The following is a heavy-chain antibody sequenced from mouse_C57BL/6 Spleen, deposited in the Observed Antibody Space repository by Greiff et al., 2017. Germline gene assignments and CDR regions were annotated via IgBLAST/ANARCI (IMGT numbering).Heavy chain of an antibody. V-gene: IGHV1-15*01. D-gene: IGHD1-1*01. J-gene: IGHJ4*01. CDR1: GYTFTDYE. CDR3: SLYYGSSWGYYAMDY. Sequence: QVQLQQSGAELVGPGASVTLSCKASGYTFTDYEMHWVKQTPVHGLEWIGAIDPETGGTAYNQKFKGKAILTADKSSSTAYMELRSLTSEDSAVYYCSLYYGSSWGYYAMDYWGQGTSVTVSS. CDR2: IDPETGGT.